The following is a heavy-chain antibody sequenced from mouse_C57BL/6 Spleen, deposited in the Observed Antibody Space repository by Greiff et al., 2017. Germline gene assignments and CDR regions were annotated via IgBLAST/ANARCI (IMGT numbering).Heavy chain of an antibody. J-gene: IGHJ2*01. Sequence: VQLQQSGAELVRPGTSVKVSCKASGYAFTNYLIEWVKQRPGQGLEWIGVINPGSGGTNYNEKFKGKATLTADKSSSTAYMQLSSLTSEDSAVYFCARGGTLVFDYWGQGTTLTVSS. D-gene: IGHD1-1*02. CDR3: ARGGTLVFDY. V-gene: IGHV1-54*01. CDR1: GYAFTNYL. CDR2: INPGSGGT.